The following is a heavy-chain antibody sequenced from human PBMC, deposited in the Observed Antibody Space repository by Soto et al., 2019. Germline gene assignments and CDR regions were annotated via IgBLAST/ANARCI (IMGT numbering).Heavy chain of an antibody. J-gene: IGHJ3*02. D-gene: IGHD2-15*01. CDR1: GGSISSSTYY. CDR2: IYYSGST. V-gene: IGHV4-39*01. CDR3: ARHRGGTFCDAFDI. Sequence: SETLSLTCTVSGGSISSSTYYWGWIRQPPGKGLERIGSIYYSGSTYYSPSLNSPVTISVDTSKNQFSLKLSSVTAADTAVYYFARHRGGTFCDAFDIWGQGTMVTVSS.